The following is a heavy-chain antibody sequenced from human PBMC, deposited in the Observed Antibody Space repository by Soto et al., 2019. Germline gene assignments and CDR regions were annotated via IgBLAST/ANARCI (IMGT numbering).Heavy chain of an antibody. Sequence: SETLSLTCTVSGGSISSGGYYWSWIRQHPGKGLEWIGYIYYSGSTYYDPSLKSRVTISVDTSKNQFSLKLSSVTAADTAVYYCATSIAARKYYFDYWGQGTLVTVSS. V-gene: IGHV4-31*03. CDR1: GGSISSGGYY. CDR3: ATSIAARKYYFDY. J-gene: IGHJ4*02. CDR2: IYYSGST. D-gene: IGHD6-6*01.